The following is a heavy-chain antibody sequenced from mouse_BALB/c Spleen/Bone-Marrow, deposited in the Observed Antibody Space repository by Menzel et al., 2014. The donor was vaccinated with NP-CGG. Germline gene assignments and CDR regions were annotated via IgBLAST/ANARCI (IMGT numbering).Heavy chain of an antibody. CDR3: ARLLTLRAMDY. CDR1: GLDFSRYW. CDR2: INPGSSTI. J-gene: IGHJ4*01. Sequence: EVKLVESGGGLVQPGGSLNLSCAASGLDFSRYWMSWARQAPGKGQEWIGEINPGSSTINYTPSLKDKFIISRDNAKNTLYLQMSKVRSEDTALYYCARLLTLRAMDYWGQGTSVTVSS. V-gene: IGHV4-2*02.